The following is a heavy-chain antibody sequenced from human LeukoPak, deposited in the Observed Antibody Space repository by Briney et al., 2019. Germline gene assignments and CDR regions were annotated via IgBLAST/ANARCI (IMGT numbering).Heavy chain of an antibody. CDR3: ARLIAAAGTVNWFDP. Sequence: ASVKVSCKASGYTFTSYDINWVRQATGQGLEWMGLMNPNSGNTGYAQKCQGRVTITRNTSISTAYMELSSLRSEDTAVYYCARLIAAAGTVNWFDPWGQGTLVTVSS. CDR1: GYTFTSYD. D-gene: IGHD6-13*01. V-gene: IGHV1-8*03. CDR2: MNPNSGNT. J-gene: IGHJ5*02.